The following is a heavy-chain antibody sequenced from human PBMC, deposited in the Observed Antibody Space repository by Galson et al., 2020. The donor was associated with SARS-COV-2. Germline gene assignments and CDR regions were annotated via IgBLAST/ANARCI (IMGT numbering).Heavy chain of an antibody. CDR3: ARQLRAASYYYYGMDV. V-gene: IGHV1-2*02. J-gene: IGHJ6*02. D-gene: IGHD6-6*01. CDR1: GYTFTGYY. CDR2: INPNSGGT. Sequence: ASVTVSCKASGYTFTGYYMHWVRQAPGQGLEWMGWINPNSGGTNYAQKFQGRVTMTRDTSISTAYMELSRLRSDDTAVYYCARQLRAASYYYYGMDVWGQGTTVTVSS.